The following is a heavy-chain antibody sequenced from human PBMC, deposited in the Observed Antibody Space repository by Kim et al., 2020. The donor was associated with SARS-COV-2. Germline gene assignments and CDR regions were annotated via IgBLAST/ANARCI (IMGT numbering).Heavy chain of an antibody. CDR3: AKDGSRVLRYFDWPLVYYFYY. J-gene: IGHJ4*02. D-gene: IGHD3-9*01. V-gene: IGHV3-43*01. CDR1: GFTFDDYT. Sequence: GGSLRLSCAASGFTFDDYTMHWVRQAPGKGLEWVSLISWDGGSTYYADSVKGRFSISRDNSKNSLYLQMNSLRTEDTALYYCAKDGSRVLRYFDWPLVYYFYYWGQGTLVTVSS. CDR2: ISWDGGST.